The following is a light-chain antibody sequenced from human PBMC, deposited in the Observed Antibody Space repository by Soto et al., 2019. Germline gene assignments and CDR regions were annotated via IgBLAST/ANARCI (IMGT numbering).Light chain of an antibody. V-gene: IGKV3-20*01. CDR1: QSVSSSY. CDR3: QQYGSSPIFT. J-gene: IGKJ3*01. Sequence: EIVLTQSPGTLSLSPGERATLSCRASQSVSSSYLAWYQQKPGQAPRLLIYGASGRATGIPDRFSGSWSGTDFPLTISRLEPEDFAVYYCQQYGSSPIFTIGPGTKVDI. CDR2: GAS.